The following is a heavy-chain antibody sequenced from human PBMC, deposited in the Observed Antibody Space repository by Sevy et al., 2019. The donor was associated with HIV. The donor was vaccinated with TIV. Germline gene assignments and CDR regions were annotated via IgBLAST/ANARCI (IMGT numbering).Heavy chain of an antibody. CDR3: ARVPSCLGYSYDFYYYYYMDV. J-gene: IGHJ6*03. D-gene: IGHD5-18*01. V-gene: IGHV1-18*01. CDR1: GYTFTSYG. Sequence: ASVKVSCKASGYTFTSYGISWVRQAPGQGLEWMGWISAYNGNTNYAQKLQGRVTMTTDTSTSTAYMELRSLRSDDTAVYYCARVPSCLGYSYDFYYYYYMDVWGKGTTVTVSS. CDR2: ISAYNGNT.